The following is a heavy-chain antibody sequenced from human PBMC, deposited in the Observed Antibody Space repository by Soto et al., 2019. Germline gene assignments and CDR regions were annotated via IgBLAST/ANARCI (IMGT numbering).Heavy chain of an antibody. J-gene: IGHJ4*02. Sequence: PGGSLRLSCAASGFTFSSYWMHWVRQAPGKGLVWVSRINSDGSSTSYADSVKGRFTISRDNAKNTLYLQMNSLRAEDTAVYYCARASVVVPAALLDWGQGTLVTVSS. CDR2: INSDGSST. CDR3: ARASVVVPAALLD. D-gene: IGHD2-2*01. V-gene: IGHV3-74*01. CDR1: GFTFSSYW.